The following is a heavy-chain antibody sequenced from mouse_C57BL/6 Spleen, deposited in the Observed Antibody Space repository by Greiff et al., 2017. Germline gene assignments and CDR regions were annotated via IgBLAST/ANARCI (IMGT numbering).Heavy chain of an antibody. V-gene: IGHV6-3*01. CDR3: TVYDGYYDWFAY. Sequence: DVMLVESGGGLVQPGGSMKLSCVASGFTFSNYWMNWVRQSPEKGLEWVAQIRLKSDNYETHYAESVKGRFTISRDDSKSSVYLQMNNLRAEDTGIYYCTVYDGYYDWFAYWGQGTLVTVSA. CDR1: GFTFSNYW. J-gene: IGHJ3*01. CDR2: IRLKSDNYET. D-gene: IGHD2-3*01.